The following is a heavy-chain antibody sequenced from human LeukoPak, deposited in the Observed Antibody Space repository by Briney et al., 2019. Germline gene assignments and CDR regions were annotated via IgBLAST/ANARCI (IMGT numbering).Heavy chain of an antibody. V-gene: IGHV3-21*01. J-gene: IGHJ4*02. D-gene: IGHD2-2*01. CDR2: ISSSGSYI. CDR1: GFTFSEYS. Sequence: GGSLRLSCAASGFTFSEYSMNWVRQAPGKGLEWVSCISSSGSYIYYADSLKGRFTVSRDNDKSSLYLQMNSLRADDTAVYYCASLHDIVVIPDATIDYWGQGTLVTVSS. CDR3: ASLHDIVVIPDATIDY.